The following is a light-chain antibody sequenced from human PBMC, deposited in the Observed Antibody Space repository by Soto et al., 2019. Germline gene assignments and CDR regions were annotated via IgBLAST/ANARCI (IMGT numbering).Light chain of an antibody. Sequence: EIVLTQSPGTLSLSTGERATLSCRASQSVTSSYLAWYQQKPGQETRLLIYCASSRATGIPDRFSGSGSGTDFTLTISRLEPEDFAGYYPQQSAGSPRTFGQGTKVDI. CDR1: QSVTSSY. J-gene: IGKJ1*01. CDR3: QQSAGSPRT. CDR2: CAS. V-gene: IGKV3-20*01.